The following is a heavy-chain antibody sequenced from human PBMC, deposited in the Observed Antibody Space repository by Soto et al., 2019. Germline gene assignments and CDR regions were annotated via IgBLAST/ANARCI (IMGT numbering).Heavy chain of an antibody. CDR2: TSGSGGET. CDR1: GFIFSSYT. J-gene: IGHJ4*02. CDR3: AKEVWGYRYLDF. Sequence: EVQVLESGGGFIQPGGSLRLSCSTSGFIFSSYTMSWVRQAPGKGLEWVSATSGSGGETYYSDSVQGRFTVSRDNSKNTLYLQMNSLKAEDTAIYYCAKEVWGYRYLDFWGQGTLVTVSS. V-gene: IGHV3-23*01. D-gene: IGHD7-27*01.